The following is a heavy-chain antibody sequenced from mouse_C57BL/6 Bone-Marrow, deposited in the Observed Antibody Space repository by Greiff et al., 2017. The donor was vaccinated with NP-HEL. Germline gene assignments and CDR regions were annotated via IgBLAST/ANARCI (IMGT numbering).Heavy chain of an antibody. V-gene: IGHV10-1*01. CDR3: VRHTAQASFAY. CDR2: IRSKSNNYAT. Sequence: EVKLVESGGGLVQPKGSLKLSCAASGFSFNTYAMNWVRQAPGKGLEWVARIRSKSNNYATYYADSVKDRFTISRDDSESMLYLQMNNLKTEDTAMYYCVRHTAQASFAYWGQGTLVTVSA. CDR1: GFSFNTYA. D-gene: IGHD3-2*02. J-gene: IGHJ3*01.